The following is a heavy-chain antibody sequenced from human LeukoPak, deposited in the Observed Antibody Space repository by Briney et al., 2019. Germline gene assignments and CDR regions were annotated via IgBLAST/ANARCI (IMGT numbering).Heavy chain of an antibody. CDR3: ARDRPSALGVAHYYFDY. CDR1: GDSVSSNSAA. J-gene: IGHJ4*02. CDR2: TYYRSKWYN. V-gene: IGHV6-1*01. D-gene: IGHD3-3*01. Sequence: SQTLSLNCAISGDSVSSNSAAWNWIRQSPSRGLEWLGRTYYRSKWYNDYAVSVKSRITINPDTSKNQFSLQLNSVTPEDTAVYYCARDRPSALGVAHYYFDYWGQGTLVTVSS.